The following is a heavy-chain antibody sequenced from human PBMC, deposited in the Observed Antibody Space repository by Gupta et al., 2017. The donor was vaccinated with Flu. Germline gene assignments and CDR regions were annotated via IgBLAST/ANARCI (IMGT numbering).Heavy chain of an antibody. V-gene: IGHV3-30*18. CDR1: GLRLPNYG. CDR2: ISHDGSNN. D-gene: IGHD5-24*01. CDR3: AKDWKWNNNNYGMNV. J-gene: IGHJ6*02. Sequence: QEQVVESGGCVVKPGRSLRLSCAASGLRLPNYGMHCVRQAPGKGLEWVAVISHDGSNNYYAESVKGRFTISRDNSKNTLYLQMNSLRTEDTAVYYCAKDWKWNNNNYGMNVWGPGTTVTVSS.